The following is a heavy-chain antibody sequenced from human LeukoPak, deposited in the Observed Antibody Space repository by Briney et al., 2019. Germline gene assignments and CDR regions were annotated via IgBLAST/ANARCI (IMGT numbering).Heavy chain of an antibody. D-gene: IGHD2-2*01. CDR3: ARDCSSTSCYAVGDAFDI. J-gene: IGHJ3*02. Sequence: GGSLRLSCAASGFTFSSYWMSWVRQAPGKGLEWVANIKQDGSEKYYVDSVKGRFTISRDSAKNSLYLQMNSLRAEDTAVYYCARDCSSTSCYAVGDAFDIWGQGTMVTVSS. CDR1: GFTFSSYW. CDR2: IKQDGSEK. V-gene: IGHV3-7*03.